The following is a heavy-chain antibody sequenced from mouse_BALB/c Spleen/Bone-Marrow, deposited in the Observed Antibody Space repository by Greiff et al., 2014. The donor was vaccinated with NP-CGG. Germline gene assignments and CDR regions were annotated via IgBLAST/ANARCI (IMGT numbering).Heavy chain of an antibody. V-gene: IGHV1S34*01. CDR2: ISCYNGAT. CDR3: ARSCGACGDDGGYYFDY. CDR1: GYSFTGYY. D-gene: IGHD2-2*01. Sequence: LVKTGASVKISCKASGYSFTGYYMHWVKQSHGKSLEWIGYISCYNGATSYNQKFKGKATFTVDTSSSTTYMQFNCLTSKDSAVYYCARSCGACGDDGGYYFDYWGQGTTLTVSS. J-gene: IGHJ2*01.